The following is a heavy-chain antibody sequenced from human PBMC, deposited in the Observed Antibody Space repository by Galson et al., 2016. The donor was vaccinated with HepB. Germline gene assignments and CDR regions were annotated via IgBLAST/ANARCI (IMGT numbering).Heavy chain of an antibody. J-gene: IGHJ4*02. CDR2: INYSGSNT. CDR3: AKGKRYSDSGSYYVDY. D-gene: IGHD3-10*01. V-gene: IGHV3-23*01. Sequence: SLRLSCAASGFTFRSYDMSWVRQAPGKGLEWVSGINYSGSNTYYADSVKGRFTISRDNSKNTLYLQMNSLRVEDSAVYYCAKGKRYSDSGSYYVDYWGQGNLVTASS. CDR1: GFTFRSYD.